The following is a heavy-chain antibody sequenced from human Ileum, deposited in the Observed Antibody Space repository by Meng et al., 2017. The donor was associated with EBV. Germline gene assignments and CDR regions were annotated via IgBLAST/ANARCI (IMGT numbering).Heavy chain of an antibody. J-gene: IGHJ4*02. D-gene: IGHD2-21*02. CDR1: GYSLRSYA. CDR2: INPSTAHP. CDR3: VRDVPDGDISLFDS. V-gene: IGHV7-4-1*02. Sequence: QVQLVQSGSELKKPGASGKVSCKASGYSLRSYAVNWLRQAPGRGLEWMGWINPSTAHPTYAQDFTGRFVFSLDISVNTAYLQINSLKAEDTAIYYCVRDVPDGDISLFDSWGQGTLVTVYS.